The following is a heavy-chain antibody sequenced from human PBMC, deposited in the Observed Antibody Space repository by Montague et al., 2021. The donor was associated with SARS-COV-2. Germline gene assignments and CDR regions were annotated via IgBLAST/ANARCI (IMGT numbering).Heavy chain of an antibody. V-gene: IGHV4-4*07. Sequence: SETLSLTCSVSGDSITNHYWSWIRQLAGKGLEWIGGMHYTGKSNYSTSFSSRLTMSADTSKNQLSLKLTSVTAADMAIYFCARDRFDFGAGRQGTIDFWGQGTLVTVSS. CDR2: MHYTGKS. J-gene: IGHJ4*02. D-gene: IGHD3-10*01. CDR1: GDSITNHY. CDR3: ARDRFDFGAGRQGTIDF.